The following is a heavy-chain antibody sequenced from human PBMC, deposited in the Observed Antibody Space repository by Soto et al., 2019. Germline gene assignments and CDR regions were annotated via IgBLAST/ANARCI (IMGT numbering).Heavy chain of an antibody. V-gene: IGHV1-8*01. D-gene: IGHD3-16*01. CDR2: MNPGSGDT. J-gene: IGHJ5*02. CDR3: ARMATFGSLNWFDP. Sequence: ASVKVTCKASGYSFTNNDVSWVRQAAGQGLEWMGWMNPGSGDTGYAQKFQGRVTMTRDISIATAYMELSSLRSDDTAIYYCARMATFGSLNWFDPWGQGTLVTVSS. CDR1: GYSFTNND.